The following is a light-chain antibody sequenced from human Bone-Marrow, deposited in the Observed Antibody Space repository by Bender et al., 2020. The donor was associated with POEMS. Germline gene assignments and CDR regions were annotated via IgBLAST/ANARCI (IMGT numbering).Light chain of an antibody. J-gene: IGLJ2*01. CDR3: SSSTGNRTLI. CDR1: NNDVGAYKY. CDR2: HVG. V-gene: IGLV2-14*01. Sequence: QSALTQPASVSGSLGQSITISCTGTNNDVGAYKYVSWYQQHPVKAPKLILYHVGERPSGVSNRFSGSKSGNTASLTISGLQAEDEAGYYCSSSTGNRTLIFGGGTKLTVL.